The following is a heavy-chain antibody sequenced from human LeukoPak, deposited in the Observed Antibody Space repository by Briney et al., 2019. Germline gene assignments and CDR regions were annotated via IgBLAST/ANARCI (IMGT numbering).Heavy chain of an antibody. CDR2: IKSKTDGGTT. D-gene: IGHD2-2*01. J-gene: IGHJ4*02. CDR1: GFTFSNAW. Sequence: PGGSPRLSCAASGFTFSNAWMSWVRQAPGKGLEWIGRIKSKTDGGTTDYAAPVKGRFTISRDDSKNTLYLQMNSLKTEDTAVYYCTTDIVVVPAAYDYWGQGTLVTVSS. CDR3: TTDIVVVPAAYDY. V-gene: IGHV3-15*01.